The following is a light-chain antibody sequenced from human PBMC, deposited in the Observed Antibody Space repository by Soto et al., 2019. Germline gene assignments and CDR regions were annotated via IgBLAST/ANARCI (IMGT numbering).Light chain of an antibody. Sequence: DLQMTQSPSTLSASVGDRVTITCRASESVNNWLAWYQQKPGKAPKLLIYDASSLGSGVPSRFSGSGSGTEFTLTITRLQPDDFATYYCQQYKTFWTFGQGTKVDIK. CDR1: ESVNNW. J-gene: IGKJ1*01. CDR3: QQYKTFWT. V-gene: IGKV1-5*01. CDR2: DAS.